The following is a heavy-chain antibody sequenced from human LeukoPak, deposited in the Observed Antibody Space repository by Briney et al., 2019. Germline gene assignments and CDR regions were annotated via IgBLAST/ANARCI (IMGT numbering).Heavy chain of an antibody. CDR1: GYTFTSYD. D-gene: IGHD3-10*01. V-gene: IGHV1-8*01. CDR3: ARLSRWFGDPPDY. Sequence: GASVKVSCKASGYTFTSYDINWVRQATGQGLEWMGWMNPNSGNTGYAQKFQGRVTMTRNTSISTAYMELSSLRSEDTAVYYCARLSRWFGDPPDYWGQGTLVTVSS. CDR2: MNPNSGNT. J-gene: IGHJ4*02.